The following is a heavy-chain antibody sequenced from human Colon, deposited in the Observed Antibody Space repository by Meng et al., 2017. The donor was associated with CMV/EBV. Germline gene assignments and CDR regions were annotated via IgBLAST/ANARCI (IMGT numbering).Heavy chain of an antibody. J-gene: IGHJ4*02. Sequence: ASVKVSCKASGYTFTGYYMHWVRQAPGQGLEWMGWINPNSGGTNYAQKFQGRVTMTRDTSISTAYMELSRLRSDDTAVYYCARGPGAAAGTPSDYWGQGTLVTVSS. CDR1: GYTFTGYY. D-gene: IGHD6-13*01. CDR3: ARGPGAAAGTPSDY. V-gene: IGHV1-2*02. CDR2: INPNSGGT.